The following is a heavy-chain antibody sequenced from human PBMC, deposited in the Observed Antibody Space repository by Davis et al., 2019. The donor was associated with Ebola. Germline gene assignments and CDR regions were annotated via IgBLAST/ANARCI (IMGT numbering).Heavy chain of an antibody. Sequence: SETLSLTCTVSGGSISSYYWSWIRQHPGKGLEWIGYIYYSGSTYYNPSLKSRVTISVDTSKNQFSLKLSSVTAADTAVYYCARGQVVVISRHGMDVWGQGTTVTVSS. J-gene: IGHJ6*02. CDR3: ARGQVVVISRHGMDV. CDR2: IYYSGST. D-gene: IGHD3-22*01. CDR1: GGSISSYY. V-gene: IGHV4-59*06.